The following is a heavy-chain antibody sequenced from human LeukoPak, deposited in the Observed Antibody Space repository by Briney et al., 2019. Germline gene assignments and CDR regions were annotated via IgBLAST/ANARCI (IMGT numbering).Heavy chain of an antibody. J-gene: IGHJ4*02. V-gene: IGHV1-46*01. D-gene: IGHD3-22*01. CDR1: GYTFTSYY. CDR2: INPSGGST. Sequence: GASVKVSCKASGYTFTSYYMHWVRQAPGQGLEWMGIINPSGGSTSYAQKFQGRVTMTRDTSTSTVYMELSSLRAEDTAVYYGAKDRSRTGVVVIPTYYFDYWGQGTLVTVSS. CDR3: AKDRSRTGVVVIPTYYFDY.